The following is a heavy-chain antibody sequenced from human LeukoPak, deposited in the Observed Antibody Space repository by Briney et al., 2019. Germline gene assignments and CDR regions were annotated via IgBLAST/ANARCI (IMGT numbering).Heavy chain of an antibody. Sequence: RGESLKISCKGSGYSFTSYWIGWVRQMPGKGLEWMGIIYPGDPDTRYSPSFQGQVTISADKSISTAHLQWSSLKASDTAMYYCARGLVSCSGGSCSYHFDYWGQGTLVTVSS. J-gene: IGHJ4*02. CDR1: GYSFTSYW. V-gene: IGHV5-51*01. CDR2: IYPGDPDT. CDR3: ARGLVSCSGGSCSYHFDY. D-gene: IGHD2-15*01.